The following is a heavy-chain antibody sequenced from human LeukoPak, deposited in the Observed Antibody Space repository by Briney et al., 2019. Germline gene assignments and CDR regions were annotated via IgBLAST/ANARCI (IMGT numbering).Heavy chain of an antibody. D-gene: IGHD3/OR15-3a*01. J-gene: IGHJ3*02. CDR2: INAGNGNT. CDR1: GYTFTSYA. CDR3: ATQIWTQHAFDI. V-gene: IGHV1-3*01. Sequence: ASVKVSCKASGYTFTSYAMHWVRQAPGQRLEWMGWINAGNGNTKYSQKFQGRVTITRDTSASTAYMELSSLRSEDTAVYHCATQIWTQHAFDIWGQGTMVTVSS.